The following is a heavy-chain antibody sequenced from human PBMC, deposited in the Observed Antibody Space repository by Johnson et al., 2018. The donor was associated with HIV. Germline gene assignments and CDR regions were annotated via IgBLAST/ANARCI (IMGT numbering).Heavy chain of an antibody. D-gene: IGHD6-6*01. CDR1: GFTFSSYA. CDR3: ARDLVATSSSLAFDM. V-gene: IGHV3-30*14. J-gene: IGHJ3*02. Sequence: QVQLVESGGGVVQPGRSLRLSCAASGFTFSSYAMHWVRQAPGKGLEWVAIISYDRNNKYYADSVKGRFTVSRDNSTNTLYLQMNSLRPEDTAVYYCARDLVATSSSLAFDMWGQGTMVTVSS. CDR2: ISYDRNNK.